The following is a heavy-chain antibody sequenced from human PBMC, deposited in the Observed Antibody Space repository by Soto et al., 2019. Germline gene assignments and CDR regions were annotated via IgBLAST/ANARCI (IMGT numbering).Heavy chain of an antibody. Sequence: QVQLVQSGAEVREPGASVKVSCKASGYTFTSYSIGWVRQAPGQGLEWMGWIGPYNGNTNYAQKVQGRVTMTADTSTRTAYIELRSLRSDDTAVYFCARVACSSTSCYKISAYYGMDVWGQGTTATVSS. CDR2: IGPYNGNT. J-gene: IGHJ6*02. CDR3: ARVACSSTSCYKISAYYGMDV. D-gene: IGHD2-2*02. CDR1: GYTFTSYS. V-gene: IGHV1-18*04.